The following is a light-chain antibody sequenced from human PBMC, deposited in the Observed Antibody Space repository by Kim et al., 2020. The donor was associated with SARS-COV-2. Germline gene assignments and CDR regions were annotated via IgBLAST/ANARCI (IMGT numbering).Light chain of an antibody. Sequence: ASVGDRVTITCRASQGINNNLAWYQQEPGKAPKLLIYGASTLQRGVPSRFSGAGSGTQFTLTISSLQPEDFATYYCQRLNGFPLTFGGGTKVDIK. J-gene: IGKJ4*01. CDR2: GAS. CDR3: QRLNGFPLT. V-gene: IGKV1-9*01. CDR1: QGINNN.